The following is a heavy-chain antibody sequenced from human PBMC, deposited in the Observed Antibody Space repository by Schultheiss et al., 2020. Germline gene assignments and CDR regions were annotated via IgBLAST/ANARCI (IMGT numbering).Heavy chain of an antibody. J-gene: IGHJ4*02. Sequence: ASVKVSCKASGYTFTSYAMHWVRQAPGQRLEWMGWINAGNGNTKYSQKFQGRVTITRDTSASTAYMELSSLRSEDTAVYYCAREGNYYDSSGYYYVPFDYWGQGTLVTVSS. CDR3: AREGNYYDSSGYYYVPFDY. V-gene: IGHV1-3*01. CDR1: GYTFTSYA. CDR2: INAGNGNT. D-gene: IGHD3-22*01.